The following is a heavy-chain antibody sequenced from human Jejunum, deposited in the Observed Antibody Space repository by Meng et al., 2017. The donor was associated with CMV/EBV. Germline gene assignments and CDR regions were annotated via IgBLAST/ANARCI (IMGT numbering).Heavy chain of an antibody. Sequence: TFSDYWMTWVRQVIGRRVKWVATIKQEGSEKDYGDSVKGGFTTARDNANNSLSLQLNYPRVEDTAIYDCARVEGSDDSRYRPFVYWGQGSRVTVSS. V-gene: IGHV3-7*01. CDR3: ARVEGSDDSRYRPFVY. CDR2: IKQEGSEK. CDR1: TFSDYW. D-gene: IGHD3-16*01. J-gene: IGHJ4*02.